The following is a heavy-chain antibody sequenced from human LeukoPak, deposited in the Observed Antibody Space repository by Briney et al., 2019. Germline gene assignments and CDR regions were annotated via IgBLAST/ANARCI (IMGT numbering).Heavy chain of an antibody. J-gene: IGHJ3*02. CDR1: GYTLTELS. D-gene: IGHD2-2*02. CDR3: ARAAMLGYCSSTSCYTDAFDI. CDR2: FDPEDGET. Sequence: ASVKVSCTVSGYTLTELSMHWVRQAPGKGLEWMGGFDPEDGETIYAQKFQGRVTMTEDTSTDTAYMELSSLRSEDTAVYYCARAAMLGYCSSTSCYTDAFDIWGQGTMVTVSS. V-gene: IGHV1-24*01.